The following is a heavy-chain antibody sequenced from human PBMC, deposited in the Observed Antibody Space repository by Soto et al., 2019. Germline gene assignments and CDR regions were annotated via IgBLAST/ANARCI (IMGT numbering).Heavy chain of an antibody. J-gene: IGHJ6*02. CDR1: GFTFSNAW. V-gene: IGHV3-15*07. CDR3: TTDGDYSIWGMDV. CDR2: IKSKTDGGTT. D-gene: IGHD4-4*01. Sequence: EVQLVESGGGLVKPGGSLRLSCAASGFTFSNAWMNWVRQAPGKGLEWVGRIKSKTDGGTTDYAAPVKGRFTISRDDSKNTRYLKMNSLKTEDTAVYYCTTDGDYSIWGMDVWGQGTTVTVSS.